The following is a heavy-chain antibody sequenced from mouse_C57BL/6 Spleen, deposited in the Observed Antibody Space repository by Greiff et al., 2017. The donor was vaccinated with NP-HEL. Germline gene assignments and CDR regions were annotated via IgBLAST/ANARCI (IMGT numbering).Heavy chain of an antibody. J-gene: IGHJ3*01. V-gene: IGHV1-82*01. CDR2: IYPGDGDT. Sequence: QVQLQQSGPELVKPGASVKISCKASGYAFSSSWLNWVKQRPGKGLEWIGRIYPGDGDTNYNGKFKGKATLTADKSSSTAYMQLSSLTSEDSAVYFCARGKDGYQFAYWGQGTLVTVSA. D-gene: IGHD2-3*01. CDR1: GYAFSSSW. CDR3: ARGKDGYQFAY.